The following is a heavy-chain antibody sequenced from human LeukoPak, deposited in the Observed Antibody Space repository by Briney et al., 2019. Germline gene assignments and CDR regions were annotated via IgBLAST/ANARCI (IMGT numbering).Heavy chain of an antibody. D-gene: IGHD1-26*01. CDR3: ARHISSGGTYAHFDY. V-gene: IGHV4-59*08. CDR2: IHYNGIT. CDR1: GGSFSGYY. J-gene: IGHJ4*02. Sequence: KSSETLSLTCAVYGGSFSGYYWSWIRQPPGKGLEWIGYIHYNGITGYNPSLESRVTMSLDTSENQVSLKLTSVTAADTAVYYCARHISSGGTYAHFDYWGQGTLVTVSS.